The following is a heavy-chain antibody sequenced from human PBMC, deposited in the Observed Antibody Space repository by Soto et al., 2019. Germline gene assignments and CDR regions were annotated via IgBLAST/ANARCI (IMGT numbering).Heavy chain of an antibody. D-gene: IGHD3-22*01. CDR2: ISGSGGST. Sequence: PGGSLRLSCAASGFTFSSYAMSWVRQAPGKGLEWVSAISGSGGSTYYADSVKGRFTISRDNSKNTLYLQMNSLRAEDTAVYYCAKTINLSYDSSGYPSRPHFFDYWGQGTLVTVSS. CDR3: AKTINLSYDSSGYPSRPHFFDY. V-gene: IGHV3-23*01. J-gene: IGHJ4*02. CDR1: GFTFSSYA.